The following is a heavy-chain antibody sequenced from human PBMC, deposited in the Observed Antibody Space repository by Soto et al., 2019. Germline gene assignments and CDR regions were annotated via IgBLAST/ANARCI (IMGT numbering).Heavy chain of an antibody. Sequence: QVQLQESGPGLVKPSQTLSITCTVSGGSIRSGGSYWSWIRHHPGQGLEWIGYIYYSGRTYYNPSLKSRVTISVDTSKNRFSLKLSSVTAADTAVYYCARTYYGSGDFDYWGQGTLFTVAS. D-gene: IGHD3-10*01. V-gene: IGHV4-31*03. J-gene: IGHJ4*02. CDR1: GGSIRSGGSY. CDR3: ARTYYGSGDFDY. CDR2: IYYSGRT.